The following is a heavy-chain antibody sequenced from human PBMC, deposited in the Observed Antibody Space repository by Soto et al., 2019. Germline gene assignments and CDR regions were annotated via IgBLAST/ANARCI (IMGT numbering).Heavy chain of an antibody. D-gene: IGHD6-6*01. J-gene: IGHJ4*02. CDR2: IWYDGSNK. CDR1: GFPFSSYG. V-gene: IGHV3-33*01. Sequence: PGGSLRLSCAASGFPFSSYGMHWVRQAPGKGLEWVAVIWYDGSNKYYADSVKGRFTISRDNSKNTLYLQMNSLRAEDTAVYYCARDRAARRQYYFDYWGQGTLVTVSS. CDR3: ARDRAARRQYYFDY.